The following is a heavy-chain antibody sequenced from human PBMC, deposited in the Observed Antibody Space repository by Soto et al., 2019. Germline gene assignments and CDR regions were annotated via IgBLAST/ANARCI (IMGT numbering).Heavy chain of an antibody. Sequence: QVRLVESGGGVVQPGRSLRLYCTASGFSFSSYAMYWFRQPPGKGLEWVAVISKDGMNKNYADSVKGRVTVSRDNANYSLDLQLNSLRGEDTAMYYCARDMYSSDYFVKWFEPWGQGTLVNVSS. D-gene: IGHD6-19*01. V-gene: IGHV3-30*04. J-gene: IGHJ5*02. CDR3: ARDMYSSDYFVKWFEP. CDR2: ISKDGMNK. CDR1: GFSFSSYA.